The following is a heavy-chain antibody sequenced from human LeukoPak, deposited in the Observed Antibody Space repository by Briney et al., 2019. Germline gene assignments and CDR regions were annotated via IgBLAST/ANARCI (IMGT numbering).Heavy chain of an antibody. CDR3: ARGVTYYYDSSGYAHPFGYKYNWFDP. D-gene: IGHD3-22*01. V-gene: IGHV4-34*01. CDR1: GGSFSGYY. CDR2: INHSGST. Sequence: SETLSLTCAVYGGSFSGYYWSWIRQPPGKGLEWIGEINHSGSTNYNPSLKSRVTISVDTSKNQFSLKLSSVTAADTAVYYCARGVTYYYDSSGYAHPFGYKYNWFDPWGQGTLVTVSS. J-gene: IGHJ5*02.